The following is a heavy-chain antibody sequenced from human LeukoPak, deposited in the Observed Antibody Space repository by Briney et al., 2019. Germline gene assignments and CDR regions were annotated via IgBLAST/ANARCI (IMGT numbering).Heavy chain of an antibody. Sequence: ASVKVSCKASGYTFTSYYMHWVRQAPGQGLEWMGWISAYNGNTNYAQKLQGRVTMTTDTSTSTAYMELRSLRSDDTAVYYCARHYDFWSGYYGGSNWFDPWGQGTLVTVSS. CDR1: GYTFTSYY. D-gene: IGHD3-3*01. CDR3: ARHYDFWSGYYGGSNWFDP. J-gene: IGHJ5*02. V-gene: IGHV1-18*04. CDR2: ISAYNGNT.